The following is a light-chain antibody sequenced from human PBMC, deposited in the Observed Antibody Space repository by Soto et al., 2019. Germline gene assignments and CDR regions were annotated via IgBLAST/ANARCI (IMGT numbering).Light chain of an antibody. CDR1: QSVSSSY. V-gene: IGKV3-20*01. CDR3: QQYGSSPALT. Sequence: VLTQSPASLSLSPGERATLSCRASQSVSSSYLAWYQQTPGQAPRLLTYGASSRATGIPDRFSGSGSGTDFTLTISRLEPEDFAVYYCQQYGSSPALTFGGGTKVDIK. CDR2: GAS. J-gene: IGKJ4*01.